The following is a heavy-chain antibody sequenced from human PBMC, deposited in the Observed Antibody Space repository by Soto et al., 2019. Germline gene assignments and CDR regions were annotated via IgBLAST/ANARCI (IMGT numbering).Heavy chain of an antibody. V-gene: IGHV3-64*01. CDR2: ISSYGGST. CDR1: GFTFSSYA. CDR3: ARDPDSSGYYYFDY. D-gene: IGHD3-22*01. Sequence: GSLRLSCAASGFTFSSYAMHWVRQAPGKGLEYVSAISSYGGSTYYANSVKGRFTISRDNSKNTLYLQMGSLRAEDMAVYYCARDPDSSGYYYFDYWGQGTLVTVSS. J-gene: IGHJ4*02.